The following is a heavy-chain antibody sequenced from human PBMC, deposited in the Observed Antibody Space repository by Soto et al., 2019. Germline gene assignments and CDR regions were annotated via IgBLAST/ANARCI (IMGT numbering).Heavy chain of an antibody. V-gene: IGHV3-53*01. CDR3: ASARTYNYAFDF. D-gene: IGHD5-18*01. Sequence: GGSLRLSCAPSGFTVHGNYMTWVRQASGKGLEWVSVGFSGGSTFYADSVKGRFTISRDTSKNTLSLQMNSLRAEDTAVYFCASARTYNYAFDFWGQGTLVTVSS. CDR1: GFTVHGNY. CDR2: GFSGGST. J-gene: IGHJ4*02.